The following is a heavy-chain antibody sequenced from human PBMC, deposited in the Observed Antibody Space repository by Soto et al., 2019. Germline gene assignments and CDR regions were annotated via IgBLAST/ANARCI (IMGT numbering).Heavy chain of an antibody. CDR2: ISAYNGNT. V-gene: IGHV1-18*04. D-gene: IGHD3-3*01. CDR1: GYTFTSYG. Sequence: GASVKVSCKASGYTFTSYGISWVRQAPGQGLEWMGWISAYNGNTNYAQKLQGRVTMTTDTSTSTAYMELRSLRSDDTAVYYCARDRPDFWRGYYLHRLDPWGQGTLVTVYS. J-gene: IGHJ5*02. CDR3: ARDRPDFWRGYYLHRLDP.